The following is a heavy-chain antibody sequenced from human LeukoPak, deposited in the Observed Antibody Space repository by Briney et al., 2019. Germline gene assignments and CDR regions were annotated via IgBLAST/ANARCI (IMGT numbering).Heavy chain of an antibody. D-gene: IGHD6-19*01. CDR1: GFTFSDYY. CDR3: AKDGDTAVAGGNY. Sequence: GGSLRLSCAASGFTFSDYYMSWIRQAPGKGLEWVPYISSSGSTIYYADSVKGRFTISRDNSKNTLYLQMNSLRAEDTAVYYCAKDGDTAVAGGNYWGQGTLVTVSS. CDR2: ISSSGSTI. V-gene: IGHV3-11*04. J-gene: IGHJ4*02.